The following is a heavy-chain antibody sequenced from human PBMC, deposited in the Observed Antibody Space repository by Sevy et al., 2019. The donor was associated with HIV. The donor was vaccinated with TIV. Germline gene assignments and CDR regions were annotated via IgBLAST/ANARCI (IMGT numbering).Heavy chain of an antibody. CDR1: GFTFSTYA. V-gene: IGHV3-64*01. J-gene: IGHJ6*02. CDR3: ARKYHDTSGYPRYSMDV. CDR2: IRVGGGNT. D-gene: IGHD3-22*01. Sequence: GGSLRLSCAASGFTFSTYAMYWVRQAPGKGLEYVSAIRVGGGNTYYGTSVKGRFTVSRDNAKNTLYLQMGSLRAEDIALYCCARKYHDTSGYPRYSMDVWGQGTTVTVSS.